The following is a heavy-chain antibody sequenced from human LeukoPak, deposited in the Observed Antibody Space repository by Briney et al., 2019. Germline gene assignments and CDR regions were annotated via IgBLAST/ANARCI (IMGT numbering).Heavy chain of an antibody. CDR1: GGSISSYY. J-gene: IGHJ3*02. Sequence: SETLSLTCTVSGGSISSYYWSWIRQPPGKGLEWIGYIYYSGSTNYNPSLKSRVTISVDTSKNQFSLKLSSVTAADTAVYYCARDPLYYDSSGYYYHAGAFGIWGQGTMVTVSS. V-gene: IGHV4-59*01. CDR3: ARDPLYYDSSGYYYHAGAFGI. D-gene: IGHD3-22*01. CDR2: IYYSGST.